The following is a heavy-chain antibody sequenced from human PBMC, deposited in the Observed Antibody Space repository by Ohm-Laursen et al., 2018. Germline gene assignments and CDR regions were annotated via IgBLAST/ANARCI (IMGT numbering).Heavy chain of an antibody. CDR2: ISSLGRYI. CDR3: ASGLYSNSWFIEEDY. J-gene: IGHJ4*02. D-gene: IGHD6-13*01. Sequence: SLRLSCAASGFTFSDYAMHWVRQAPGKGLEWVSSISSLGRYIYYADSVKGRFTISRDTVKNALYLQMNSLRAEDTAVYYCASGLYSNSWFIEEDYWGQGTLVTVSS. V-gene: IGHV3-21*01. CDR1: GFTFSDYA.